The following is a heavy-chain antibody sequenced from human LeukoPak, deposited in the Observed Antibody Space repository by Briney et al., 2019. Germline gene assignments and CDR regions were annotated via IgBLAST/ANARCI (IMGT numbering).Heavy chain of an antibody. CDR2: INPNSGGT. CDR3: ARDKGIAVAGKEDYFDY. J-gene: IGHJ4*02. CDR1: GYTFTGYY. V-gene: IGHV1-2*02. Sequence: GASVKVSCKASGYTFTGYYMHWVRQAPGQGLEWMGWINPNSGGTNYAQKFQGRVTMTRDTSISTAYMELSRLRSDDTAVYYCARDKGIAVAGKEDYFDYWGQGTLVTVSS. D-gene: IGHD6-19*01.